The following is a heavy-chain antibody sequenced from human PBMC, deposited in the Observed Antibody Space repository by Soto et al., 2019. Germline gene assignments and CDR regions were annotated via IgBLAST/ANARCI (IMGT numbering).Heavy chain of an antibody. CDR2: ISSIGHYI. Sequence: EVQLVESGGGLVKPGGSLRLSCAPSDFIFSSHSMNWVRQAPGKGLEWVSSISSIGHYIYYADSVKGRFTISRDNAKSALYLQLDSLRVEDTALYYCTRGGTGRTCYRGDCQSTMDVWGQGTTVVVSS. D-gene: IGHD2-21*02. V-gene: IGHV3-21*01. J-gene: IGHJ6*02. CDR1: DFIFSSHS. CDR3: TRGGTGRTCYRGDCQSTMDV.